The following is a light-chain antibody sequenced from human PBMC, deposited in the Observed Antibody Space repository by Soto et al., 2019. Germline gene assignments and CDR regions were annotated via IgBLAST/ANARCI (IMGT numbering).Light chain of an antibody. Sequence: EVVLTQSPGSLSLSPGERATLSCRASQSISRTFVAWYQQKPGQAPRLLIYGASNRATGIPDRVSGSGSGADFTLTISGLEPEDFAVYYCQQYGRSPYTFGQGTRLAIK. CDR2: GAS. CDR3: QQYGRSPYT. V-gene: IGKV3-20*01. CDR1: QSISRTF. J-gene: IGKJ2*01.